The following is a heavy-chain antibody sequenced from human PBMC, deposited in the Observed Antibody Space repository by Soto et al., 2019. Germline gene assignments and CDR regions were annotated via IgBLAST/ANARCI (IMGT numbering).Heavy chain of an antibody. CDR1: GGSFSGYY. Sequence: SETLSLTCAVYGGSFSGYYWSWIRQPPGKGLEWIGEINHSGSTNYNPSLKSRVTISVDTSKNQFSLKLSSVTAADTAVYYCARRRGYCSSTSCSTGSRFDYWGQGTLVTV. D-gene: IGHD2-2*02. CDR3: ARRRGYCSSTSCSTGSRFDY. J-gene: IGHJ4*02. V-gene: IGHV4-34*01. CDR2: INHSGST.